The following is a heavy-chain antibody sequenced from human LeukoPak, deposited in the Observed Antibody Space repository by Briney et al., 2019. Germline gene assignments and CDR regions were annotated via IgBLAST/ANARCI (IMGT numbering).Heavy chain of an antibody. J-gene: IGHJ4*02. V-gene: IGHV4-34*01. D-gene: IGHD4-23*01. Sequence: SETLSLTCAVYGGSFSGYYWSWIRQPPGKGLEWIGEINHSGSTNYNPSLKSRVTISVDTSKNQFSLKLSSVPAADTAVYYCARVDYGGNSGDYWGQGTLVTVSS. CDR1: GGSFSGYY. CDR2: INHSGST. CDR3: ARVDYGGNSGDY.